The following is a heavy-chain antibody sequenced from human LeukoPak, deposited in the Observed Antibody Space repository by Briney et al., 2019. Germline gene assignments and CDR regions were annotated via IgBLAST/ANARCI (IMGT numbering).Heavy chain of an antibody. CDR3: PKDLRRNIAAAGTFNY. Sequence: GGSLRLSCAASGFTFSNYGMHWVRQAPGKGLEWVAVISYDGTNKYYADSVKGRFTISRDNSKNTLYLQMNSLRAEDTAVYYCPKDLRRNIAAAGTFNYWGQGTLVTVSS. CDR1: GFTFSNYG. J-gene: IGHJ4*02. D-gene: IGHD6-13*01. V-gene: IGHV3-30*18. CDR2: ISYDGTNK.